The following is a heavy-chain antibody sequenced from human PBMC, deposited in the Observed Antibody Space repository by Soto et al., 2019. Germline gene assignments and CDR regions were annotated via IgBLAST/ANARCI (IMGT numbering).Heavy chain of an antibody. D-gene: IGHD1-26*01. J-gene: IGHJ4*02. CDR3: AITSGSWILRYFDY. CDR2: ISGSGGST. V-gene: IGHV3-23*01. CDR1: GFTFSSYA. Sequence: GGSLRLSCAASGFTFSSYAMSWVRQAPGKGLEWVSAISGSGGSTYYADSVKGRFTISRDNSKNTLYLQMNSLRAEDTAVYYCAITSGSWILRYFDYWGQGTLVTVS.